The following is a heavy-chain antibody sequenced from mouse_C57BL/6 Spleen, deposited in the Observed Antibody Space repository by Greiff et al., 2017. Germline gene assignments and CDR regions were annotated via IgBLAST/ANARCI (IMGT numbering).Heavy chain of an antibody. V-gene: IGHV1-54*01. CDR3: ARGYYGLDV. D-gene: IGHD1-1*01. CDR2: INPGSGGT. CDR1: GYAFTNYL. J-gene: IGHJ1*03. Sequence: VQLVESGAELVRPGTSVKVSCKASGYAFTNYLIEWVKQRPGQGLEWIGVINPGSGGTNYNEKFKGKATLTADKSSSTAYMQLSSLTSEDSAVYFCARGYYGLDVWGTGTTVTVSS.